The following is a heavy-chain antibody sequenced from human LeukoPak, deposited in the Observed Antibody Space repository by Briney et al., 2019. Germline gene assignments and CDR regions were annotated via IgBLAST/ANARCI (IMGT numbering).Heavy chain of an antibody. CDR1: GFTFSSYN. V-gene: IGHV3-21*01. CDR2: ISTSSSYI. CDR3: ARVTQLWYDGYFDY. J-gene: IGHJ4*02. D-gene: IGHD5-18*01. Sequence: RTGGSLRLSCAASGFTFSSYNTNWVRQAPGKGLEWVSSISTSSSYIYYADSVKGRFTISRDNARNSLFLQMNSLRAEDTAVYYCARVTQLWYDGYFDYCGQGTLVTVSS.